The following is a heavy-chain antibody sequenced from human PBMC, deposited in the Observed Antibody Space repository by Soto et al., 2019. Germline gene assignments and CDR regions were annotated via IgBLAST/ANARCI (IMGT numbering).Heavy chain of an antibody. D-gene: IGHD3-22*01. V-gene: IGHV4-31*03. Sequence: LSLTCTVSGGSISSGGYYWSWIRQHPGKGLEWIGYIYYSGSTYYNPSLKSRVTISVDTSKNQFSLKLSSVTAADTAVYYCARDWISYDSSGYYFDYWGQGTLVTVSS. CDR1: GGSISSGGYY. J-gene: IGHJ4*02. CDR3: ARDWISYDSSGYYFDY. CDR2: IYYSGST.